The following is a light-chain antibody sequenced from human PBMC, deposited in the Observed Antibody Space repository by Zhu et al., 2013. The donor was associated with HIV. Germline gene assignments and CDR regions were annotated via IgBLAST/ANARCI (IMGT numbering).Light chain of an antibody. Sequence: EIVMTQSPATLSVSPGETATLSCRASQSVRSNLAWYQHKPGQAPRLLIYGASTRATGNPARFSGSGSGTDFTLTISRLEPEDFAVYYCQQHGNSPKTFGQGTKVE. CDR2: GAS. V-gene: IGKV3-15*01. CDR3: QQHGNSPKT. J-gene: IGKJ1*01. CDR1: QSVRSN.